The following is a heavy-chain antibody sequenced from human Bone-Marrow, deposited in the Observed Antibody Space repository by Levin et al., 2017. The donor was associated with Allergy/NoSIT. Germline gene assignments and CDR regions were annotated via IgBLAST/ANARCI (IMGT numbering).Heavy chain of an antibody. CDR1: SLTTTGVG. D-gene: IGHD2/OR15-2a*01. V-gene: IGHV2-5*02. Sequence: SLTTTGVGVGWLRQPPGEALEWLALIYWDDEKRYSPSLKSRLTITKDTSKNQVVLTMTNMAPVDTATYYCAHSRISAFDMWGQGTMVSVSS. CDR3: AHSRISAFDM. CDR2: IYWDDEK. J-gene: IGHJ3*02.